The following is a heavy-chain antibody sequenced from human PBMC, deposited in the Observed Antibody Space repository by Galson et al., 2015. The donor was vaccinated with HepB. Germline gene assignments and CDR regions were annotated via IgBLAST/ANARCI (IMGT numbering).Heavy chain of an antibody. J-gene: IGHJ3*02. CDR2: IKSKTDGGTT. D-gene: IGHD2-2*01. Sequence: SLRLSCAASGFTFSNAWMNWVRQAPGKGLEWVGRIKSKTDGGTTDYAAPVKGRFTISRDDSKNTLYPQMNSLKTEDTAVYYCTTDLLSCSSTSCYYRPLGAFDIWGQGTMVTVSS. CDR1: GFTFSNAW. CDR3: TTDLLSCSSTSCYYRPLGAFDI. V-gene: IGHV3-15*07.